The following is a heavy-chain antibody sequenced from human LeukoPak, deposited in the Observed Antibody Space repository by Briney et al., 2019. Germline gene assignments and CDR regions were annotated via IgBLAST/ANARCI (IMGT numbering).Heavy chain of an antibody. CDR1: GFTFSSYE. V-gene: IGHV3-48*03. Sequence: GGSLRLFCAASGFTFSSYEMNWVRQAPGKGLEWVSYISSSGSTIYYADSVKGRFTISRDNAKNSLYLQMNSLRAEDTAVYYCARRSRGTGSWYYFDYWGQGTLVTVSS. J-gene: IGHJ4*02. D-gene: IGHD3-10*01. CDR3: ARRSRGTGSWYYFDY. CDR2: ISSSGSTI.